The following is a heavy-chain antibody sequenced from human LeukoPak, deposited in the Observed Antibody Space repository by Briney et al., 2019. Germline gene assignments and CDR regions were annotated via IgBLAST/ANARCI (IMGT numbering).Heavy chain of an antibody. J-gene: IGHJ4*02. D-gene: IGHD5-24*01. CDR2: IKQDGSEK. CDR1: GFTFSSYW. Sequence: GGSLRLSCAASGFTFSSYWMSWVRQAPGKGLVWVANIKQDGSEKYYVDSVKGRFTISRDNAKNSLYLQMNSLRAEDTAVYYCARDRSSVEMATITAGGDYWGQGTLVTVSS. V-gene: IGHV3-7*01. CDR3: ARDRSSVEMATITAGGDY.